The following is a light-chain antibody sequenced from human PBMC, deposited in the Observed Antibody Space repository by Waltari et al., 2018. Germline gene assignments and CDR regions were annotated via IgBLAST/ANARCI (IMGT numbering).Light chain of an antibody. Sequence: EIVLTQSPGTLSLSPGERATLSCRASHSVSRTLAWYQQKPGQAPRLLIYDASTRATGIPDRFSGSGSGTDFSLTISRLEPEDFAVYYCQKYGTLPATFGQGTKVEIK. CDR1: HSVSRT. J-gene: IGKJ1*01. V-gene: IGKV3-20*01. CDR3: QKYGTLPAT. CDR2: DAS.